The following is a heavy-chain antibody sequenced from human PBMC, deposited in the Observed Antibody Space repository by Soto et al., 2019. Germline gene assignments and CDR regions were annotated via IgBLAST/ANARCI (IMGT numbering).Heavy chain of an antibody. CDR1: GGSISSYY. J-gene: IGHJ4*02. D-gene: IGHD4-17*01. CDR2: IYYSGST. CDR3: ARDPTDYGDYAFDY. V-gene: IGHV4-59*01. Sequence: SETLSLTCTVSGGSISSYYWSWIRQPPGKGLEWIGYIYYSGSTNYNPSLKSRVTISVDTSKNQFSLKLSSVTAADTAVYYCARDPTDYGDYAFDYWGQATLVTVSS.